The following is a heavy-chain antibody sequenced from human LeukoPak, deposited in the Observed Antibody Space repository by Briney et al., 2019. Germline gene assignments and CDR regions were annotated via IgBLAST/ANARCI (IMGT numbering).Heavy chain of an antibody. CDR3: ARGDWAPFDY. V-gene: IGHV3-7*01. D-gene: IGHD2-21*02. J-gene: IGHJ4*02. CDR2: IDQDGDGK. CDR1: GYPFSHYW. Sequence: GGSLRLSCTASGYPFSHYWMNCVRQSPEEALVGVANIDQDGDGKYYLGSVKGRFTISRDNAKSSLYLQIDSLRAEDTAVYYCARGDWAPFDYWGQGSLLTVSS.